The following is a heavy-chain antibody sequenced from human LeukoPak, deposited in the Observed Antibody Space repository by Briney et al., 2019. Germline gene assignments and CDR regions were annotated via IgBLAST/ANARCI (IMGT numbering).Heavy chain of an antibody. CDR3: TRAHYDFWSGDY. V-gene: IGHV3-49*04. CDR1: GFTFGDYA. J-gene: IGHJ4*02. Sequence: GGSLRLSCTASGFTFGDYAMSWVRQAPGKGLEWVGFIRSKAYGGTTEYAASVKGRFTISRDDSKSTAYLQMNSLKTEDTAVYYCTRAHYDFWSGDYWGQGTLVTVSS. D-gene: IGHD3-3*01. CDR2: IRSKAYGGTT.